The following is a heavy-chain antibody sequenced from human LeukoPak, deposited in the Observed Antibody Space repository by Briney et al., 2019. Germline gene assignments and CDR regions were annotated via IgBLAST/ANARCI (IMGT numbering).Heavy chain of an antibody. CDR1: GFTFSSYA. V-gene: IGHV3-23*01. CDR2: ISGSGGST. D-gene: IGHD3-22*01. CDR3: ARDLVDSSGYRHDAFDI. Sequence: AGGSLRLSCAASGFTFSSYAMSWVRQAPGKGLEWVSAISGSGGSTYYADSVKGRFTISRDNSKNTLYLQMNSLRAEDTAVYYCARDLVDSSGYRHDAFDIWGQGTMVTVSS. J-gene: IGHJ3*02.